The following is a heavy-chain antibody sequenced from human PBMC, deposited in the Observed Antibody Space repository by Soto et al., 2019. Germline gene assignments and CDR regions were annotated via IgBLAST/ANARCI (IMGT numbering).Heavy chain of an antibody. CDR3: ARRTVMRDSSSWYGYFDY. Sequence: GESLKISCKGSGYSFTSYWIGWVRQMPGKGLEWMGIIYPGDSDTRYSPSFQGQVTISADKSISTAYLQWSSLKASDTAMYYCARRTVMRDSSSWYGYFDYWGQGTLVTVSS. J-gene: IGHJ4*02. V-gene: IGHV5-51*01. D-gene: IGHD6-13*01. CDR1: GYSFTSYW. CDR2: IYPGDSDT.